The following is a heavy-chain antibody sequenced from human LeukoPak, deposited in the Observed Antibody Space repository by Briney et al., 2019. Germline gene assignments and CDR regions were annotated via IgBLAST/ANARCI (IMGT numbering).Heavy chain of an antibody. V-gene: IGHV4-61*02. CDR2: IYTSGST. D-gene: IGHD5-12*01. CDR3: VQTIRSGAFDI. J-gene: IGHJ3*02. CDR1: GGSISSGSYY. Sequence: PSETLSLTCTVSGGSISSGSYYWSWIRQPAGTGLEWIGRIYTSGSTNYNPSLKSRVTISVDTSKNQFSLKLSSVTAADTAVYYCVQTIRSGAFDIWGQGTMVTVSS.